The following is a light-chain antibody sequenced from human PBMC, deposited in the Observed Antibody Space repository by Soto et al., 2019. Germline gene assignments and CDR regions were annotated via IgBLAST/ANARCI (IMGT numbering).Light chain of an antibody. V-gene: IGLV1-40*01. CDR1: SSNIGAAYD. J-gene: IGLJ3*02. Sequence: QSVLTQPPSVAGAPGQKVTISCTRSSSNIGAAYDVHWYQHLPGTAPKLLIYGNNNRPSGVPDRFSGSKSGTSASLASTGLQAEDEADYYCQSYDSSLSGGVFGGGTKVTVL. CDR2: GNN. CDR3: QSYDSSLSGGV.